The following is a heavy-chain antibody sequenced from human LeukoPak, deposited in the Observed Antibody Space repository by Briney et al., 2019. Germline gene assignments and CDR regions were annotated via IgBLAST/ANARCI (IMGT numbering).Heavy chain of an antibody. CDR3: ARGPALYCSSTSCYAGSAFDP. J-gene: IGHJ5*02. V-gene: IGHV1-8*01. CDR2: MNPNSGNT. Sequence: VASVKVSCKASGYTFTSYDINWVRQATGQGLEWMGWMNPNSGNTGYAQKFQGRVTMTRNTSISTAYMELSSLRSDDTAVYYCARGPALYCSSTSCYAGSAFDPWGQGTLVTVSS. D-gene: IGHD2-2*01. CDR1: GYTFTSYD.